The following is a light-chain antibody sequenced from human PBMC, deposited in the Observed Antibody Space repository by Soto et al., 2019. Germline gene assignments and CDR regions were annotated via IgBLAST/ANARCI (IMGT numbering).Light chain of an antibody. J-gene: IGKJ5*01. CDR3: QQYNSYPYT. CDR2: DAS. V-gene: IGKV1-5*01. CDR1: QSISSY. Sequence: DIQMTQSPSSLSASVGDRVTITFRASQSISSYLNWYQQKPGKAPKLLIYDASSLESGVPSRFSGSGSGTEFTLTISSLQPDDFATYYCQQYNSYPYTFGQGTRLEIK.